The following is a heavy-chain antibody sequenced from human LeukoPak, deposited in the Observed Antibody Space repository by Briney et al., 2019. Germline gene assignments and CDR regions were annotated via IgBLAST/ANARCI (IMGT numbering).Heavy chain of an antibody. J-gene: IGHJ4*02. CDR2: INHSGST. Sequence: PSETLSLTCAVYGGSFSGYYWSWIRQPPGKGLEWIGEINHSGSTNYNPSLKSRVTISVDKSKNQFSLKLSSVTAADTAVYYCARLPGYSSSWDAYFDYWGQGTLVTVSS. CDR1: GGSFSGYY. CDR3: ARLPGYSSSWDAYFDY. V-gene: IGHV4-34*01. D-gene: IGHD6-13*01.